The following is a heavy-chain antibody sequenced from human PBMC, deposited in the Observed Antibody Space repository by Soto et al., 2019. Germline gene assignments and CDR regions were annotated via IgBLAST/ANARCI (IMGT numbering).Heavy chain of an antibody. V-gene: IGHV4-30-4*01. Sequence: SETLSLTCTVSGGSISSGDYYWSWIRQPPGKGLEWIGYIYYSGSTYYNPSLKSRVTISVDTSKNRFSLKLSSVTAADTAVYYCARAPIMNYEADYWGQGTLVTVSS. CDR1: GGSISSGDYY. CDR3: ARAPIMNYEADY. D-gene: IGHD1-7*01. J-gene: IGHJ4*02. CDR2: IYYSGST.